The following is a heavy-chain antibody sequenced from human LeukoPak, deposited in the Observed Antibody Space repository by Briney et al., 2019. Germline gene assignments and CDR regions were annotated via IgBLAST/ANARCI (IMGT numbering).Heavy chain of an antibody. CDR1: GFTFSSYW. J-gene: IGHJ4*02. CDR2: ISSDGSST. V-gene: IGHV3-74*01. Sequence: GGSLRLSCAVSGFTFSSYWMFCVRQAPGKGLVWVSRISSDGSSTTYADSVKGRFTISRDNAKNTLYLQMNSLRAEDTAVYYCGRDYTGRGDYWGQGTLVTVSS. D-gene: IGHD1-14*01. CDR3: GRDYTGRGDY.